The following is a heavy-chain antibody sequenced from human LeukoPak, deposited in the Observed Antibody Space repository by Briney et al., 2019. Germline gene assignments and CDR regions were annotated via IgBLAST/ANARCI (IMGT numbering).Heavy chain of an antibody. CDR2: IGISSSTI. Sequence: GGSLRLSCAASGFTFSSYSMNWVRQAPGKGLEWVSYIGISSSTIDYADSVKGRFTISRDNAKNSLYLQMNSLRAEDTAVYYCARVGGRLDAFDIWGQGTMVTVSS. CDR3: ARVGGRLDAFDI. CDR1: GFTFSSYS. J-gene: IGHJ3*02. V-gene: IGHV3-48*01.